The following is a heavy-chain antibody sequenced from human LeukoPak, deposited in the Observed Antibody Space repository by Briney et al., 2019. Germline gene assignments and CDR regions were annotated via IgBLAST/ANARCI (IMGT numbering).Heavy chain of an antibody. CDR3: ARADSSSWKIYFDY. CDR2: ISSSSSYI. CDR1: GFTFSTSS. J-gene: IGHJ4*02. Sequence: GGSLRLSCAASGFTFSTSSMNWVRQAPGKGLEWVSYISSSSSYIYYADSVKGRFTISRDNAKNSLYLQMNSLRAEDTAVYYCARADSSSWKIYFDYWGQGTLVTVSS. D-gene: IGHD6-13*01. V-gene: IGHV3-21*05.